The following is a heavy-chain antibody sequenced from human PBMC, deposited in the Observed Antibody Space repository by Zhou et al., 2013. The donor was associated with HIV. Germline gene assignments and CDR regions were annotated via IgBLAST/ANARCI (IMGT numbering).Heavy chain of an antibody. V-gene: IGHV1-69*13. CDR2: IIPMFGTV. CDR1: GGTFSSYA. D-gene: IGHD4-17*01. CDR3: ARSAFYGDQDYHYSDVMDV. Sequence: QVQLVQSGAEMKTPASSVKVSCKASGGTFSSYAMNWVRQAPGQGLEWMGRIIPMFGTVNYTQKFQGRVTITADESTKTAYTELSSLRSEDTAIYYCARSAFYGDQDYHYSDVMDVWGQGTTVIVSS. J-gene: IGHJ6*01.